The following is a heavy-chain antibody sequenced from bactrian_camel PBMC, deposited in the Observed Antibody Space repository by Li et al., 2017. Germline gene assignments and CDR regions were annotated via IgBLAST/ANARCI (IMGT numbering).Heavy chain of an antibody. J-gene: IGHJ4*01. CDR3: AAARQGCVGALAAFEYDY. D-gene: IGHD5*01. V-gene: IGHV3S26*01. Sequence: HVQLVESGGGSVQAGGSLRLSCAASGSVASGYCMTWFRQAPGKEREWIALIDADDGSRTNYAESVKGRFTISTDNAKNTLYLQMNSLTPEDSGTYYCAAARQGCVGALAAFEYDYWGQGTQVTVS. CDR1: GSVASGYC. CDR2: IDADDGSRT.